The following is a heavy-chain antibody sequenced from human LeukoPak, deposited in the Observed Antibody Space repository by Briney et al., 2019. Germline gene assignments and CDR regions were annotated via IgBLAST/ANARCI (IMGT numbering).Heavy chain of an antibody. CDR2: IYYSGST. CDR1: GGSISSSSYY. Sequence: SETLSLTCTVSGGSISSSSYYWAWIRQPPGKVLEWIGSIYYSGSTYHNPPLKSRVTISVDTSKNQFSLKLSSVAAADTAVYYCARLVGTASYYFDYWGQGTLVTVSS. J-gene: IGHJ4*02. CDR3: ARLVGTASYYFDY. V-gene: IGHV4-39*01. D-gene: IGHD6-19*01.